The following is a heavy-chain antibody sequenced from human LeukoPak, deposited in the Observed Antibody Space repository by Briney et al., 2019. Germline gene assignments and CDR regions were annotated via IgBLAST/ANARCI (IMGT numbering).Heavy chain of an antibody. CDR1: GFTVSSNY. D-gene: IGHD6-19*01. Sequence: GGSLRLSCAASGFTVSSNYMSWVRQAPGKGLEWVSVIYSGGSTYYADSVKGRFTISRDNSKNSLYLQMNSLRTEDTALYYCAKTTRSGWNEDYWGQGTLVIVSS. CDR3: AKTTRSGWNEDY. V-gene: IGHV3-53*05. CDR2: IYSGGST. J-gene: IGHJ4*02.